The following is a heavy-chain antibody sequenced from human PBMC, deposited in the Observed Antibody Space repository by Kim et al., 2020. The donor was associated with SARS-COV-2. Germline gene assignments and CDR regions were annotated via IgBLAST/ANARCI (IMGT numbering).Heavy chain of an antibody. CDR3: AKAGRGTRYYYYGMDV. V-gene: IGHV3-23*01. J-gene: IGHJ6*02. Sequence: GGSLRLSCAASGFTFSSYAMSWVRQAPGKGLEWVSAISGSGGSTYYADSVKGRFTISRDNSKNTLYLQMNSLRAEDTAVYYCAKAGRGTRYYYYGMDVWGQRTTVTVSS. CDR2: ISGSGGST. D-gene: IGHD3-10*01. CDR1: GFTFSSYA.